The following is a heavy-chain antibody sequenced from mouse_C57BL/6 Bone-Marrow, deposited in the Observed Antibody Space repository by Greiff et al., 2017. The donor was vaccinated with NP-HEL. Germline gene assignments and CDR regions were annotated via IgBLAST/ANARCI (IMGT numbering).Heavy chain of an antibody. Sequence: EVQLQQSGPELVKPGASVKISCKASGYTFTDYYMNWVKQSHGKSLEWIGAINPNTGGTSYNQKFKGKATLTVDKSSSTAYMELRSLTSEDSAVYYCARCTTVVAKGGWYFDVWGTGTTVTVSS. CDR3: ARCTTVVAKGGWYFDV. CDR2: INPNTGGT. CDR1: GYTFTDYY. D-gene: IGHD1-1*01. J-gene: IGHJ1*03. V-gene: IGHV1-26*01.